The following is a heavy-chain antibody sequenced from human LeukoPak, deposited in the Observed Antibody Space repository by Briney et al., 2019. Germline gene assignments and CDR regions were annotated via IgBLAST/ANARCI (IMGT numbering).Heavy chain of an antibody. CDR1: GFTFSSYA. CDR2: INTDGSST. Sequence: PGGSLRLSCSASGFTFSSYAMHWVRQAPGKGLVWVSRINTDGSSTSYADSEKGRFTISRDTAKNTLYLQMNSLRAEDTAVYYCATVLGDSTFDYWGQGTLDAVSS. CDR3: ATVLGDSTFDY. J-gene: IGHJ4*02. V-gene: IGHV3-74*01. D-gene: IGHD3-16*01.